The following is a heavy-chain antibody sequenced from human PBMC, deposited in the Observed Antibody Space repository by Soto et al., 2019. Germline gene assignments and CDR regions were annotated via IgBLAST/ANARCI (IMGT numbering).Heavy chain of an antibody. J-gene: IGHJ4*02. CDR3: ARCYPTQRIDY. D-gene: IGHD3-16*02. V-gene: IGHV1-2*02. CDR1: GYSFTGYY. Sequence: QVHLVQSGAAVKKPGASVKVSCKASGYSFTGYYLHRVRQDPGQGVEWMGWISPNNGVTNFAQKFQGRVTVTRDTYMSTAHLAVTRVTADATAVYYCARCYPTQRIDYCGQGTVVPVSS. CDR2: ISPNNGVT.